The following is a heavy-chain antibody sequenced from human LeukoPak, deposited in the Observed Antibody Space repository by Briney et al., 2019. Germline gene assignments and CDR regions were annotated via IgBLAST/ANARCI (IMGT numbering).Heavy chain of an antibody. CDR1: GGSIIGYY. CDR2: IYYSGST. J-gene: IGHJ6*02. CDR3: ARYANSPYYYYAMDV. Sequence: PSETLSLTCTVSGGSIIGYYLSWIRQPPVKGLEWIGSIYYSGSTNYNPSLKSRVTISVETSKNQFSLKLSSVTAADTAVYYCARYANSPYYYYAMDVWGQGTTVTVSS. D-gene: IGHD4/OR15-4a*01. V-gene: IGHV4-59*12.